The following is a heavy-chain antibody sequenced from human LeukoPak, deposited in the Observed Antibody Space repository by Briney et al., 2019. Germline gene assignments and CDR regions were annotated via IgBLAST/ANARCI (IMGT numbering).Heavy chain of an antibody. J-gene: IGHJ3*01. CDR1: GYSFTSYW. Sequence: GESLKISCKGSGYSFTSYWIGWVRQMPGKGLEWMGIIYPGDSDTRYSPSFRGQVTISADKSISTAYLQWSSLKASDTAMYYCARQRGYRMTKDGFDVWGQGTMVTVSS. CDR3: ARQRGYRMTKDGFDV. D-gene: IGHD2-2*03. CDR2: IYPGDSDT. V-gene: IGHV5-51*01.